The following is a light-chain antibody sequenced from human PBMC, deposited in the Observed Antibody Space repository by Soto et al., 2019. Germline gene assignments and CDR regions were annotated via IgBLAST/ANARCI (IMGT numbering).Light chain of an antibody. CDR1: SSDVGGYNY. CDR3: SSYAGSNNVV. CDR2: EVS. Sequence: QSALTQPPSASGSPGQSVTISCTGTSSDVGGYNYVSWYQQHPGKAPKFMIYEVSKRPSGVPDRFSGSKSGNTASLTVSGLQAEDEADYYCSSYAGSNNVVFGGGTKLTV. J-gene: IGLJ2*01. V-gene: IGLV2-8*01.